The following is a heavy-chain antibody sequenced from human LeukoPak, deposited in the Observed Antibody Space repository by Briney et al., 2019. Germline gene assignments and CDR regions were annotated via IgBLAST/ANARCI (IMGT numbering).Heavy chain of an antibody. D-gene: IGHD6-13*01. CDR2: MSYDGTNK. CDR1: GFAFSNYG. CDR3: ARDIATSGPGWFDP. J-gene: IGHJ5*02. V-gene: IGHV3-30*03. Sequence: GGSLRLSCAASGFAFSNYGMHWVRQAPGKGLEWVAVMSYDGTNKYYGDSVKGRFTISGDNSKNMLYLQMNSLRAEDTAVYYCARDIATSGPGWFDPWGQGTLVTVSS.